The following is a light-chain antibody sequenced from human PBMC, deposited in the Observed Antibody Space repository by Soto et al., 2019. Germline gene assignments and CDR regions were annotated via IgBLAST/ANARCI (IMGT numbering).Light chain of an antibody. CDR2: DAS. V-gene: IGKV1-33*01. CDR3: QQYGSSLGT. CDR1: QDISNY. Sequence: DIQMTQSPSSLSASVGDRVTITCQASQDISNYLNWYQQKPGKAPKLLIYDASNLETGVPSRFSGSGSGTDFTFTISSLQPEDIATYYCQQYGSSLGTFGQGTKVEV. J-gene: IGKJ2*01.